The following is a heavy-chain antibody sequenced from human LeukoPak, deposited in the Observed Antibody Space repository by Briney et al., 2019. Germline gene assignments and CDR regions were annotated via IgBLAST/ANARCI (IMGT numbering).Heavy chain of an antibody. CDR2: ISGSGDST. J-gene: IGHJ3*02. CDR3: ARPPYSGGLGAGAFDI. V-gene: IGHV3-23*01. D-gene: IGHD1-26*01. Sequence: PGGSLRLSCTASGFTFSNFAMSWVRQDPGMGLQWVSSISGSGDSTFYADSVKGRFTISRDNAKNSLYLQMNSLRAEDTAVYYCARPPYSGGLGAGAFDIWGQGTMVTVSS. CDR1: GFTFSNFA.